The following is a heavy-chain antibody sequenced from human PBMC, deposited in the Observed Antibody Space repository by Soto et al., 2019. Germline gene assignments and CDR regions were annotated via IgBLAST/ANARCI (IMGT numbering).Heavy chain of an antibody. D-gene: IGHD1-26*01. CDR3: ARDRKGTRGLGATYYYGMDV. Sequence: SETLSLPCTVSGGSISSYYWSWIRQPPGKGLEWNGYIYYSGSTNYNPSLESRVTISVDTSKNQFSLKLTSVTAADTAVYYCARDRKGTRGLGATYYYGMDVWGQGTTVTVSS. CDR1: GGSISSYY. CDR2: IYYSGST. J-gene: IGHJ6*02. V-gene: IGHV4-59*01.